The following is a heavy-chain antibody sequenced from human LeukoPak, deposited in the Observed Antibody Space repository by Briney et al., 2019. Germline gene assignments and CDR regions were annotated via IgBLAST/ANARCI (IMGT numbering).Heavy chain of an antibody. D-gene: IGHD6-13*01. V-gene: IGHV4-59*01. CDR3: ARDSGSSRGFDY. CDR2: IYYSGST. Sequence: SETLSLTCTVSGGSISSYYWSWIRQPPGKGLEWIGYIYYSGSTNYNPSLKSRVTISVDTSKNQFSLKLSSVTAADTAVYYCARDSGSSRGFDYWGQGTLLTVSS. J-gene: IGHJ4*02. CDR1: GGSISSYY.